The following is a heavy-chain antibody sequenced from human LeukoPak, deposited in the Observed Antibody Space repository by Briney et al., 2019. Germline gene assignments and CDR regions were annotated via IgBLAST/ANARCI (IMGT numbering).Heavy chain of an antibody. V-gene: IGHV3-74*01. J-gene: IGHJ4*02. CDR1: GFTFSTYW. Sequence: GGSLRLSCAVSGFTFSTYWMHWVRQAPGTRLVWVSRINTDGTVTNYADSVRGRFTISRDNAKNILHLQMNSLRADDTAVYYCSRSTFGEFDYWGQGTLVTVSS. CDR2: INTDGTVT. CDR3: SRSTFGEFDY. D-gene: IGHD3-10*01.